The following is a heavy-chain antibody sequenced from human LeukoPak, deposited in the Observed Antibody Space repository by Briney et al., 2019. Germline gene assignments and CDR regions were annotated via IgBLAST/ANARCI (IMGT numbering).Heavy chain of an antibody. CDR1: GFTFSSYA. V-gene: IGHV3-30*14. CDR2: ISYDGSNK. J-gene: IGHJ6*02. Sequence: GGSLRLSCAASGFTFSSYAMHWVRQAPGKGLEWVAVISYDGSNKYYADSVKGRFTISRDNSKNTLYLQMNSLRAEDTAVYYCARVEDYYGMDVWGQGTTVTVSS. CDR3: ARVEDYYGMDV.